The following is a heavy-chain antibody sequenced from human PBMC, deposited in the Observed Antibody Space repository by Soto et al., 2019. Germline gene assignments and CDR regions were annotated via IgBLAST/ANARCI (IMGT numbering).Heavy chain of an antibody. V-gene: IGHV3-7*03. Sequence: EVQLVESGGGLVQPGGSLRLSCAASGFTYSSYWMTWVRQAPGKGLEWVANIKEDGSEMYYVDSVKGRFTISRDNAKNSLFLQMNSLRAEDSAVYYCARDPKTSGGQNWAFNYFDSWGQGTLVTVSS. CDR3: ARDPKTSGGQNWAFNYFDS. D-gene: IGHD7-27*01. J-gene: IGHJ4*02. CDR2: IKEDGSEM. CDR1: GFTYSSYW.